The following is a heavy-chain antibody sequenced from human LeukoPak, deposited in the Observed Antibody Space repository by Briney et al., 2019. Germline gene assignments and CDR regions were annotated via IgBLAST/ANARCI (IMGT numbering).Heavy chain of an antibody. D-gene: IGHD2-15*01. CDR2: IGGIRGGT. CDR3: ARVKGGCSGGSCYSYYFDY. J-gene: IGHJ4*02. V-gene: IGHV3-23*01. Sequence: GASLRLSCAASGFTFTDYAMTWVRQAPGEGLGWVSAIGGIRGGTKYADSVKGRFTISRDISKDTLYLQMNSLRAEDTAVYYCARVKGGCSGGSCYSYYFDYWGQGTLVTVSS. CDR1: GFTFTDYA.